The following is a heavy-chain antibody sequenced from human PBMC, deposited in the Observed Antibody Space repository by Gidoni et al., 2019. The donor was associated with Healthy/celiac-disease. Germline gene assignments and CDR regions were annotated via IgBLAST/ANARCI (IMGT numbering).Heavy chain of an antibody. D-gene: IGHD1-26*01. CDR3: ARDRVGATTWLDY. V-gene: IGHV4-59*01. CDR2: IYYSGST. J-gene: IGHJ4*02. CDR1: GGSISSYY. Sequence: QVQLQESGPGLVKPSETLSLTCTVSGGSISSYYWSWIRQPPGKGLEWIGYIYYSGSTNYNPSLKSRVTISVDTSKNQFSLKRSSVTAADTAVYYCARDRVGATTWLDYWGQGTLVTVSS.